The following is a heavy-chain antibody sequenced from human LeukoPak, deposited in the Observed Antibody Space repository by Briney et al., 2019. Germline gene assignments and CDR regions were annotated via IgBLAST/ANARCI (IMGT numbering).Heavy chain of an antibody. D-gene: IGHD3-22*01. V-gene: IGHV1-2*02. CDR3: ARVNNYYDSSGYLYYFDY. CDR1: GYTFTGYY. CDR2: INPNSGGT. Sequence: ASVKVSXKASGYTFTGYYMHWVRQAPGQGLDWVGWINPNSGGTNYAQKFQGRVTMTRDTSISTAYMELSSLRSDDTAVYYCARVNNYYDSSGYLYYFDYWGQGTLVTVSS. J-gene: IGHJ4*02.